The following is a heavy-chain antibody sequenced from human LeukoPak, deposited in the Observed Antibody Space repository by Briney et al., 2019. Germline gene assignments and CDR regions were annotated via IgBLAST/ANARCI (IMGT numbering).Heavy chain of an antibody. V-gene: IGHV3-7*01. CDR2: IKQDGSEK. CDR1: GFTFSSYA. CDR3: ARDQHRYSSGWSGGY. D-gene: IGHD6-19*01. J-gene: IGHJ4*02. Sequence: GGSLRLSCAASGFTFSSYAMHWVRQAPGKGLEWVANIKQDGSEKYYVDSVKGRFTISRDNAKNSLYLQMNSLRAEDTAVYYCARDQHRYSSGWSGGYWGQGTLVTVSS.